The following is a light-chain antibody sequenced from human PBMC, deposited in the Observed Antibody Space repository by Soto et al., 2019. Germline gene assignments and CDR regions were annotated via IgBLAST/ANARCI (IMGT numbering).Light chain of an antibody. CDR3: QQYGSPWWT. V-gene: IGKV3-20*01. J-gene: IGKJ1*01. Sequence: EIVLTQSPGTLSLSPGERATLSCRTSQSVSSSYLAWYQQKPGQAPRLLIYGASSRATGIPDRFSGSGSGTAFTLTISRLEPEDFAVYYCQQYGSPWWTFGQGTKVEIK. CDR2: GAS. CDR1: QSVSSSY.